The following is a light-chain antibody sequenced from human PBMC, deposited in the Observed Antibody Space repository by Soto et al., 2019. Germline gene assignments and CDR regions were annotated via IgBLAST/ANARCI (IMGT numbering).Light chain of an antibody. CDR2: LEGSGNY. CDR1: SGHSNYI. CDR3: ETWDSNIHEGV. Sequence: QLVLTQSSSASASLGSSVKLTCTLSSGHSNYIIAWHQQQPGKAPRYLMKLEGSGNYNKGSGVPDRFLGFSSGADRYLTISYLQFDDEAGYYCETWDSNIHEGVFGGGTKLTVL. J-gene: IGLJ3*02. V-gene: IGLV4-60*02.